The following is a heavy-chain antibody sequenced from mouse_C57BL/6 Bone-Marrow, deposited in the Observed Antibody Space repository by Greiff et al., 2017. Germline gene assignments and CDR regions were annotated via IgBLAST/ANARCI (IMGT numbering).Heavy chain of an antibody. CDR3: ARHERYYDYEGYFDY. CDR1: GYIFTEYT. J-gene: IGHJ2*01. V-gene: IGHV1-62-2*01. CDR2: FYPGSGSI. D-gene: IGHD2-4*01. Sequence: QVQLQQSGAELVKPGASVKLSCKASGYIFTEYTIHWVKQRSGQGLEWIGWFYPGSGSIKYNERFKEKATLTADKSSNPVYMELSRLTSEDSAVYFCARHERYYDYEGYFDYWGQGTTLTVSS.